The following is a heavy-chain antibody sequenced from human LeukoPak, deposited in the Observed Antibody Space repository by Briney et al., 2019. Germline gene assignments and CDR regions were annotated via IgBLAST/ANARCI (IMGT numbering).Heavy chain of an antibody. D-gene: IGHD3-10*01. CDR1: GFTFTYAS. CDR2: ISSSTGAI. CDR3: ATSGKPYGLDV. V-gene: IGHV3-48*02. Sequence: GGSLRLSCVASGFTFTYASLNWVRQAPGKGLEWLSYISSSTGAIYYADSAKGRFTISKDNARKSLYLQMNSLRDDDTAVYYCATSGKPYGLDVWGQGTTVTVSS. J-gene: IGHJ6*02.